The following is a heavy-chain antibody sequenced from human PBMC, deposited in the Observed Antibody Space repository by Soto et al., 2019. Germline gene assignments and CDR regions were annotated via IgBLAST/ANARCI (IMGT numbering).Heavy chain of an antibody. V-gene: IGHV1-69*12. J-gene: IGHJ5*02. CDR1: GGTFSSYA. CDR2: ITPIFGTA. CDR3: ARRGFGYCSGGSCYAWFDP. Sequence: QVQLVQSGAEVKKPGSSVKVSCKASGGTFSSYANSWVRQAPGQGLEWMGGITPIFGTANHAQKFQGRVTITADESTSTAYMELSSLRSEDTAVYYCARRGFGYCSGGSCYAWFDPWGQGTLVTVSS. D-gene: IGHD2-15*01.